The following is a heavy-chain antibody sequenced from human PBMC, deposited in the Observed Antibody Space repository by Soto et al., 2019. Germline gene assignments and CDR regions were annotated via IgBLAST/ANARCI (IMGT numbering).Heavy chain of an antibody. Sequence: EVQLLESGGGLIQTGGSLRLSCAASGFTVSTNYMSWVRQAPGKGLEWVSVIYSGGSTYYADSVKDRFTISRDNSKSTLYLQMNSLRAEDTAVYYCARASIAAAGYYFDYWGQGTLVTVSS. CDR2: IYSGGST. CDR3: ARASIAAAGYYFDY. V-gene: IGHV3-53*01. J-gene: IGHJ4*02. CDR1: GFTVSTNY. D-gene: IGHD6-13*01.